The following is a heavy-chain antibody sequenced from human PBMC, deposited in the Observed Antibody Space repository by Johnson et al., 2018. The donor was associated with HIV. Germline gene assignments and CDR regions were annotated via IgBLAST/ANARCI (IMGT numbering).Heavy chain of an antibody. D-gene: IGHD3-3*01. CDR1: GFSFSDYY. J-gene: IGHJ3*02. CDR2: ISSSGSTI. V-gene: IGHV3-11*04. CDR3: ARQPDNFWSSDAFDI. Sequence: QVQLVESGGGLVKPGGSLRLSCAASGFSFSDYYMSWIRQAPGKGLEWVSYISSSGSTIYYADSVVKGRFTISRDNAKNSVFLQMNSLRVEDTAIYYCARQPDNFWSSDAFDIWGQGTMVTDSS.